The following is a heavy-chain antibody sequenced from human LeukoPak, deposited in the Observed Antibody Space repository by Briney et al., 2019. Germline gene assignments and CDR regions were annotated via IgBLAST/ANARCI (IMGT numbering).Heavy chain of an antibody. CDR1: GFTFSSYA. CDR3: AKARGFCSGYNCYNPFDP. V-gene: IGHV3-23*01. CDR2: ISGSDGST. D-gene: IGHD2-15*01. J-gene: IGHJ5*02. Sequence: GGSLRLSCAASGFTFSSYAMSWVRQAPGKGLEWVSSISGSDGSTYYADSVKGRFTISRDNSKNTLYVQMNSLRAEDTAVYYCAKARGFCSGYNCYNPFDPWGQGTLVTVSS.